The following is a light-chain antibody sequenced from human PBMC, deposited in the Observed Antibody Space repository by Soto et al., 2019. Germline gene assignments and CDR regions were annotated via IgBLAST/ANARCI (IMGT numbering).Light chain of an antibody. CDR3: SSYTSSSTPYV. V-gene: IGLV2-14*01. J-gene: IGLJ1*01. CDR2: DVT. CDR1: SSDVGGYNY. Sequence: QSVLTQPASVSGSPGQSITISCTGTSSDVGGYNYVSWYQQHPVKAPKLMIYDVTNRPSGVSDRFSGSKSVNTASLTISGLQAEDEADYYCSSYTSSSTPYVFGTGTKLTVL.